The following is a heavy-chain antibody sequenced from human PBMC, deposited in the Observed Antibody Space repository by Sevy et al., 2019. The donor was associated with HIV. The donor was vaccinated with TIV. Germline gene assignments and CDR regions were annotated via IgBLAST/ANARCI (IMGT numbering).Heavy chain of an antibody. CDR2: INPASGAT. D-gene: IGHD4-17*01. Sequence: ASVKVSCKASGYIFSDYWIYWVRQAPGQGFEWMGWINPASGATVSGQKFQGRVAMTSDTSINTAYMELYRLTSDDTAVYCGARVRSDGNYWGQGSLVTVSS. CDR3: ARVRSDGNY. J-gene: IGHJ4*02. CDR1: GYIFSDYW. V-gene: IGHV1-2*02.